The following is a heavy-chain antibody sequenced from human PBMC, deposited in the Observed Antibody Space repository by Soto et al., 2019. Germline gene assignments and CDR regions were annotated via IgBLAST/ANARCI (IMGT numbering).Heavy chain of an antibody. CDR3: ARDHSSSWYYFDY. Sequence: GGSLRLSCAASGFTFNMYWMHWVRQAPGKGLEWVAVISYDGSNKYYADSVKGRFTISRDNSKSTLYLQMNSLRAEDTAVYYCARDHSSSWYYFDYWGQGTLVTVSS. CDR2: ISYDGSNK. D-gene: IGHD6-13*01. CDR1: GFTFNMYW. V-gene: IGHV3-30*03. J-gene: IGHJ4*02.